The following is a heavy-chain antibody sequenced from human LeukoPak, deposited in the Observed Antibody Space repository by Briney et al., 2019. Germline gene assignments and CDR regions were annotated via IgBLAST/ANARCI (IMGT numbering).Heavy chain of an antibody. CDR1: GGSLSGHF. Sequence: SDTLSLTCTVSGGSLSGHFWSWFRRPPGKGLENIGYIHSSGSTNYNPSHKSRVTVSLEMSKNQFSLSLSSVTAADTAVYYCARDPGDTDWYNFDFWGQGILVTVSS. V-gene: IGHV4-59*11. D-gene: IGHD3-9*01. CDR3: ARDPGDTDWYNFDF. J-gene: IGHJ4*02. CDR2: IHSSGST.